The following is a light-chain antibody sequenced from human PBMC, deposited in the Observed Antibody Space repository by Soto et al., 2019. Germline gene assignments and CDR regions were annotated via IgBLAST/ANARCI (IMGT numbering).Light chain of an antibody. Sequence: QSVLTQPPSVSGAPGQRVTISCNGSSSNIGAGYDVHWYQQLPGTAPKLLTYGNSNRPSGVPDRFSGSKSVTSASLAITGLQAEDEADYYCQSYDSSLSGVVLGGGIKLSVL. V-gene: IGLV1-40*01. CDR2: GNS. J-gene: IGLJ2*01. CDR1: SSNIGAGYD. CDR3: QSYDSSLSGVV.